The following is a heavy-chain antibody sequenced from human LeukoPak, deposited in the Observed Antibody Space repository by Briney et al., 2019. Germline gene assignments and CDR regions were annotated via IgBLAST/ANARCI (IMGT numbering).Heavy chain of an antibody. D-gene: IGHD1-1*01. CDR3: ARGPPRGKYYYMDV. Sequence: GGSLRLSCAASGFTFSSFDMHRVRQPTGQGLEWVSTIGTASDTYYPGSVEGRFTLSRDNAKNSLYLQMNSLTAGGTAVYYCARGPPRGKYYYMDVWGKGTTVTVSS. V-gene: IGHV3-13*01. CDR1: GFTFSSFD. J-gene: IGHJ6*03. CDR2: IGTASDT.